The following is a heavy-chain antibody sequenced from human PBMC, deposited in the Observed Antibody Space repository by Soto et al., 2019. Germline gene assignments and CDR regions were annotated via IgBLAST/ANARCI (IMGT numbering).Heavy chain of an antibody. CDR3: ASDPFTVTTPRYYYYYGMDV. V-gene: IGHV1-69*13. CDR2: IIPIFGTA. CDR1: GGTFSSYA. J-gene: IGHJ6*02. D-gene: IGHD4-17*01. Sequence: SVKVSCKASGGTFSSYAISWVRQAPGQGLEWMGGIIPIFGTANYAQKFQGRVTITADESTSTAYMELSSLRSEDTAVYYCASDPFTVTTPRYYYYYGMDVWGQGTTVTAS.